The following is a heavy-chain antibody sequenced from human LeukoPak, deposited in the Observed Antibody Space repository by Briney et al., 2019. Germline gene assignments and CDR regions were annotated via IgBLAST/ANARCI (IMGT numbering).Heavy chain of an antibody. V-gene: IGHV3-66*04. CDR1: GFTVSSNS. CDR2: IYSGGSGGST. CDR3: ARRGRAAHAFDI. Sequence: GGSLRLSCAASGFTVSSNSMTWVRQAPGKGLEWVSVIYSGGSGGSTYYADSVKGRFTISRDNSKNTLYLQMNSLRAEDTALYYCARRGRAAHAFDIWGQGTMVTVSS. D-gene: IGHD6-6*01. J-gene: IGHJ3*02.